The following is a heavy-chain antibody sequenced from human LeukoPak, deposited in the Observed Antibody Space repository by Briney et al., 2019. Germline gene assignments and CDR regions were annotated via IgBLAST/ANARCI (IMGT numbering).Heavy chain of an antibody. CDR2: ISSSGGYI. D-gene: IGHD5-18*01. CDR1: GFTFSSYS. J-gene: IGHJ4*02. CDR3: ARGGTYGYFFSPVRIDY. V-gene: IGHV3-21*01. Sequence: PGGSLRLSCAASGFTFSSYSMNWVRQAPGKGLEWVSLISSSGGYIYYADSVKGRFTISRDNAKNSLSLQMNSLRAEDAAVYYCARGGTYGYFFSPVRIDYWGQGTLVTVSS.